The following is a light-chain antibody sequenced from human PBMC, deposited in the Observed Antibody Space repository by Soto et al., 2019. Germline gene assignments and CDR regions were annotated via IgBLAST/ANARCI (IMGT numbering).Light chain of an antibody. CDR2: EVS. CDR1: SSDVGGYNY. CDR3: SSYTSTTTPYV. Sequence: QSALTQPASVSGSPGQSITISCTGTSSDVGGYNYVSWRQQHPGKAPKLMIYEVSDRPSGVSNRFSGSKSGNMASLTISGLQAEDEADYYCSSYTSTTTPYVFGTGTKVTVL. J-gene: IGLJ1*01. V-gene: IGLV2-14*01.